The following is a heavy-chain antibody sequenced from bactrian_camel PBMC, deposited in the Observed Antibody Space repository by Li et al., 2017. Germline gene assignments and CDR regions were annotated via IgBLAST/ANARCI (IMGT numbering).Heavy chain of an antibody. CDR2: IHSGDGSA. J-gene: IGHJ4*01. Sequence: VQLVESGGGSVQVGGSLTLSCTVSGNGDGSGYRCTGWFRQAPGQEREGVAAIHSGDGSAIYSDSAKGRFTISQDNAKTTLYLQMHSLKPDDTAMYYCAAESARTAASGGRCAPVDVTWGTDYQGQGTQVTVS. CDR1: GNGDGSGYRC. V-gene: IGHV3S63*01. CDR3: AAESARTAASGGRCAPVDVTWGTDY. D-gene: IGHD2*01.